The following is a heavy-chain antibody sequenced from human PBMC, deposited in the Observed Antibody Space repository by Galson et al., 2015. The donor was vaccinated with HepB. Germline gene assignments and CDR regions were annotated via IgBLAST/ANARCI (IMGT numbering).Heavy chain of an antibody. CDR3: ARGIAAAGPTSAFDI. CDR1: GGTFSSYA. J-gene: IGHJ3*02. D-gene: IGHD6-13*01. V-gene: IGHV1-69*04. Sequence: SVKVSCKASGGTFSSYAISWVRQAPGQGLEWMGRIIPILGIANYAQKFQGRVTITADKSTSTAYMELSSLRSEDTAVYCCARGIAAAGPTSAFDIWGQGTMVTVSS. CDR2: IIPILGIA.